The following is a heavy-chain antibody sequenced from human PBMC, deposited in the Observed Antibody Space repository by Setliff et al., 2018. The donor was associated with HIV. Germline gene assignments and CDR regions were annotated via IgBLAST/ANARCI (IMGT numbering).Heavy chain of an antibody. D-gene: IGHD2-2*01. CDR1: GSAVSSGGYY. Sequence: PSETLSLTCTVSGSAVSSGGYYWSWIRQHPGKGLECIGYIYYSGSTNYNPSLKSRVTISVDTSKKQFSLKLSFVTAADTAVYYCARDGPLLVPTAIGANYYYYGMDVWGQVTTVTVSS. CDR2: IYYSGST. V-gene: IGHV4-61*08. J-gene: IGHJ6*02. CDR3: ARDGPLLVPTAIGANYYYYGMDV.